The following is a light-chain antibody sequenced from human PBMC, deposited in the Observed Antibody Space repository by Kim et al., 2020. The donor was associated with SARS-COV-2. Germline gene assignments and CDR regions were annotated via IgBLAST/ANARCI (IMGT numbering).Light chain of an antibody. Sequence: PGQSITISCTGTSRDVGGYNYVSWYQQHPGKAPKLMIYDVSKRPSGVSNRFSGSKSGNTASLTISGLQAEDEADYYCSSYTSSSVVFGGGTQLTVL. V-gene: IGLV2-14*04. CDR1: SRDVGGYNY. CDR3: SSYTSSSVV. CDR2: DVS. J-gene: IGLJ2*01.